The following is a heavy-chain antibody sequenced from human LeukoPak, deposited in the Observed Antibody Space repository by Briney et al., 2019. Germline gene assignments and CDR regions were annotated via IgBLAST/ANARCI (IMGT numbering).Heavy chain of an antibody. Sequence: SVKVSCKASGGNFSSYAFNWVRQAPGQGLEWMGRIILLLNIANSAQKFQGRVTITADKSTSTTYMELSSLTSEDTAVFYCATYCTGGRCPRTSDYWGQGTLVTVSS. CDR1: GGNFSSYA. D-gene: IGHD2-15*01. CDR2: IILLLNIA. J-gene: IGHJ4*02. CDR3: ATYCTGGRCPRTSDY. V-gene: IGHV1-69*04.